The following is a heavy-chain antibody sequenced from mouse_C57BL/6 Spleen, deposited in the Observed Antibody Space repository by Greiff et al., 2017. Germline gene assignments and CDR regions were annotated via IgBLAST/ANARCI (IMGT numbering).Heavy chain of an antibody. CDR1: GYTFTSYW. Sequence: QVQLKQPGAELVRPGSSVKLSCKASGYTFTSYWMHWVKQRPIQGLEWIGNIDPSDSETHYNQKFKDKATLTVDKSSSTAYMQLSSLTSEDSAVYYCARETHYSNPYWYCDVWGTGTTVTVSS. CDR2: IDPSDSET. D-gene: IGHD2-5*01. J-gene: IGHJ1*03. V-gene: IGHV1-52*01. CDR3: ARETHYSNPYWYCDV.